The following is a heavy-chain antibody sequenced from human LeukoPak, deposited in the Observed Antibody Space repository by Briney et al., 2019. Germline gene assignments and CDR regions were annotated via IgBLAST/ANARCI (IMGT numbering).Heavy chain of an antibody. D-gene: IGHD3-22*01. CDR1: GYTFTGYY. CDR2: INHNSGGT. Sequence: ASVKVSCKASGYTFTGYYMHWVRQAPGQGLEWMGRINHNSGGTNYAQKFQGRVTMTRDTSISTAYMELSRLRSDDTAVYYCARERIGYYDSSGYAFDIWGQGTMVTVSS. CDR3: ARERIGYYDSSGYAFDI. J-gene: IGHJ3*02. V-gene: IGHV1-2*06.